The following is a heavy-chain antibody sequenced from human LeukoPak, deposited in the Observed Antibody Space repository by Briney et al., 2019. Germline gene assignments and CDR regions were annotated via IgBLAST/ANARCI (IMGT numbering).Heavy chain of an antibody. CDR3: ARGRYCSGGSCYINDAFDI. Sequence: GGSLRLSCAASGFTVRGNYVSWVRQAPGKGLEWVSVIYSGGSIYYADSVKGRFTISRDNSKNMLYLQMNSLRAEDTAVYYCARGRYCSGGSCYINDAFDIWGQGTMVIVSS. V-gene: IGHV3-66*01. CDR1: GFTVRGNY. J-gene: IGHJ3*02. CDR2: IYSGGSI. D-gene: IGHD2-15*01.